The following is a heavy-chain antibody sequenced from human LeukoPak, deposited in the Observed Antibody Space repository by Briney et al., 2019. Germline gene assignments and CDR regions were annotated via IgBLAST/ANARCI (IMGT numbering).Heavy chain of an antibody. Sequence: GGSLRLSCAASGFTFTTYDMHWVRQTTGKGLEMVSGIGTSGDTHYPDSVKGRFTISRENAKNSLYLQMTSLRAGDTAIYYCTRGFYCSDHSCYVNGEFDYWGQGTLVTVFS. D-gene: IGHD2-2*01. CDR1: GFTFTTYD. CDR3: TRGFYCSDHSCYVNGEFDY. J-gene: IGHJ4*02. CDR2: IGTSGDT. V-gene: IGHV3-13*04.